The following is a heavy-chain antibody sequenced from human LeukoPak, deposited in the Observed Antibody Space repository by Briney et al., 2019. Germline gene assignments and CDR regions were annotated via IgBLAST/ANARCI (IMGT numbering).Heavy chain of an antibody. Sequence: SQTLSLTCAVSGGSISSGGYYWSWIRQPPGKGLEWIGYIYSRGRTNNTSLKSRATLSVDTSKNQFSLKLSSVTAADTAVYYCARHGAKVPTYFFDFWGQGTLVTVSS. CDR2: IYSRGRT. CDR3: ARHGAKVPTYFFDF. J-gene: IGHJ4*02. D-gene: IGHD1-1*01. V-gene: IGHV4-61*09. CDR1: GGSISSGGYY.